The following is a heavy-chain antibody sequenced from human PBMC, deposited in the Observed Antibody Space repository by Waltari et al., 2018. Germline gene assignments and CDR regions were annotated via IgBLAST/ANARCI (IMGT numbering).Heavy chain of an antibody. V-gene: IGHV4-38-2*01. Sequence: VQLQESGPGLVKPSETLSLTRAVSGYSISSGYYWGWIRQPPGKVLEWIGSISHSGSTYYTPSLKSRVTISVYTSKNQFSLKLISVTAADTAVYYCSRLLIGVDGVIGYWGQGTLVTVSS. CDR2: ISHSGST. CDR1: GYSISSGYY. J-gene: IGHJ4*02. CDR3: SRLLIGVDGVIGY. D-gene: IGHD2-21*01.